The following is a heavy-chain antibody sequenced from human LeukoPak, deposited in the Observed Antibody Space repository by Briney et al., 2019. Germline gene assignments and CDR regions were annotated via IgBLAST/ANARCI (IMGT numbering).Heavy chain of an antibody. D-gene: IGHD4-23*01. J-gene: IGHJ4*02. Sequence: ASVKVSFKASGYTFTSYFIHWVRQAPGQGLEWMGIINPSGGSTNCAQKFQGRVTMTRDTSTSTVYMELSSLRSEDTAVYYCATAEFGGNSYFDYWGQGTLVTVSS. CDR2: INPSGGST. V-gene: IGHV1-46*01. CDR1: GYTFTSYF. CDR3: ATAEFGGNSYFDY.